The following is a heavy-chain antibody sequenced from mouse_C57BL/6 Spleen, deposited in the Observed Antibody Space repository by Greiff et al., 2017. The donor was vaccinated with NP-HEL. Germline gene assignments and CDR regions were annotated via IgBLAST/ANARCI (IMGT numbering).Heavy chain of an antibody. D-gene: IGHD2-5*01. J-gene: IGHJ2*01. CDR3: ARAYYSNYCLFDY. CDR1: GYSITSGYY. Sequence: EVKLVESGPGLVKPSQSLSLTCSVTGYSITSGYYWNWIRQFPGNKLEWMGYISYDGSNNYNPSLKNRISITRDTSKNQFFLKLNSVTTEDTATYYCARAYYSNYCLFDYWGQGTTLTVSS. CDR2: ISYDGSN. V-gene: IGHV3-6*01.